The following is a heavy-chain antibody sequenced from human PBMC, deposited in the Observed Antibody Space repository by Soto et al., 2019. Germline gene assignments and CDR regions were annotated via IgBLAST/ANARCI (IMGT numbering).Heavy chain of an antibody. CDR1: GFTFSSYG. J-gene: IGHJ4*02. CDR2: IWYDGSNK. CDR3: ARVSGYCSGGSCYSGLSIDY. D-gene: IGHD2-15*01. Sequence: GGSLSLSCAASGFTFSSYGMHWVRQAPVKGLEWVAVIWYDGSNKYYADSVKGRFTISRDNSKNTLYLQMNSLRAEDTAVYYCARVSGYCSGGSCYSGLSIDYWGQGTLVTVSS. V-gene: IGHV3-33*01.